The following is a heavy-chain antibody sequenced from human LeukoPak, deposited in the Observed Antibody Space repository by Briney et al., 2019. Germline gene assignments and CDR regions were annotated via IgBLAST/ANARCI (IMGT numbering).Heavy chain of an antibody. CDR1: GFTFSSYA. J-gene: IGHJ5*02. V-gene: IGHV3-30-3*01. Sequence: GGSLRLSCAASGFTFSSYAMHWVRQAPGKGLEWVAVISYDGSNKYYADSVKGRFTISRDNSKSTLYLQMNSLRAEDTAVYYCARDYTGYFPWGQGTLVIVSS. CDR2: ISYDGSNK. CDR3: ARDYTGYFP. D-gene: IGHD3-9*01.